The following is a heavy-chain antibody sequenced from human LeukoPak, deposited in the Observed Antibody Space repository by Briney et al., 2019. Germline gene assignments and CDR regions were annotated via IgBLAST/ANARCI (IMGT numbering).Heavy chain of an antibody. V-gene: IGHV1-3*01. D-gene: IGHD1-26*01. J-gene: IGHJ4*02. Sequence: ASVKVSCKASGYTFTSYAMNWVRQAPGQGLEWMGWINAGNGNTKYSQKFQGRVTITRDTSASTAYMELSSLRSEDAAVYYCARSIVGATVPPDYWGQGTLVTVSS. CDR1: GYTFTSYA. CDR2: INAGNGNT. CDR3: ARSIVGATVPPDY.